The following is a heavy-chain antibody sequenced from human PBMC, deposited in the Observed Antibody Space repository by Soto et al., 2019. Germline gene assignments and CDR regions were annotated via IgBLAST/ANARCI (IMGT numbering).Heavy chain of an antibody. CDR3: ARDPPAATGPNWFDP. D-gene: IGHD6-13*01. CDR1: GGTFSSYT. J-gene: IGHJ5*02. Sequence: QVQLVQSGAEVKKPGSSVKVSCKASGGTFSSYTISWVRQAPGQGLEWMGRIIPILGIANYAQKFQGRVTITADKSTSTAYLELSSLRSEDTAVYYCARDPPAATGPNWFDPWGQGTLVTVSS. CDR2: IIPILGIA. V-gene: IGHV1-69*08.